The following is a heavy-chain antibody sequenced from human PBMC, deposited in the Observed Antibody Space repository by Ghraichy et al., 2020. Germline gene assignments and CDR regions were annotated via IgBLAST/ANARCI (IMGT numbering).Heavy chain of an antibody. Sequence: GGSLRLSCAASGFTFSSYSMYWVRQAPGKGLEWVAVVSYDGSNKYFPDSVKGRFTISRDNSKNTVYLQMNSLRPEDTAIYYCATQIIIEVPDANSYWGQGTLVTVSS. CDR1: GFTFSSYS. CDR3: ATQIIIEVPDANSY. J-gene: IGHJ4*02. V-gene: IGHV3-30*04. CDR2: VSYDGSNK. D-gene: IGHD2-2*01.